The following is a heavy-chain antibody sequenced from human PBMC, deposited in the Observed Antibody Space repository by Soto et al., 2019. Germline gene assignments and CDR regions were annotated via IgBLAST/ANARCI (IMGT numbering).Heavy chain of an antibody. CDR3: AKDLTRQLAYWLDP. CDR2: INAHSGGT. V-gene: IGHV1-2*02. J-gene: IGHJ5*02. Sequence: GASVKVSCKASGFSFTGYYIHRLRQAPGQGLEWMGWINAHSGGTEYAQKFQGRVTLTRDTPISTAYMTLSSLRSDDTAIYYCAKDLTRQLAYWLDPWGQGTQVTVSS. CDR1: GFSFTGYY. D-gene: IGHD6-6*01.